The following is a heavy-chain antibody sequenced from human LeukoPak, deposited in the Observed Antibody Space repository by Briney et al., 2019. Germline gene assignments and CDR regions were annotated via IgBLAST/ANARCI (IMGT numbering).Heavy chain of an antibody. CDR2: ISAYNGNT. CDR3: ARDKGSIAAAGTNFDY. J-gene: IGHJ4*02. V-gene: IGHV1-18*01. CDR1: GGTFTSYA. Sequence: ASVKVSCKASGGTFTSYAISWVRQAPGQGLEWMGWISAYNGNTNYAQKLQGRVTMTTDTSTSTAYMELRSLRSDDTAVYYCARDKGSIAAAGTNFDYWGQGTLVTVSS. D-gene: IGHD6-13*01.